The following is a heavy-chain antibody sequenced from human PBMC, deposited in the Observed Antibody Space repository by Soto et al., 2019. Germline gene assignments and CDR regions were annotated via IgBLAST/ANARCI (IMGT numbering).Heavy chain of an antibody. D-gene: IGHD6-19*01. CDR1: GGSFSGYY. V-gene: IGHV4-34*01. CDR2: INQSGTT. Sequence: SETLSLTCDVYGGSFSGYYWSWIRQSPGKGLEWIGQINQSGTTNYNPSLKSRVTISIATSKNQFSLKLSSLIATDTAVYYCARGAPRDSSGLHFDFWGQGGLVTVSS. J-gene: IGHJ4*02. CDR3: ARGAPRDSSGLHFDF.